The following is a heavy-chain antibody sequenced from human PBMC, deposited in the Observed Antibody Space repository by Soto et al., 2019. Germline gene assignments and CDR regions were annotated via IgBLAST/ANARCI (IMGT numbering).Heavy chain of an antibody. Sequence: PGGSLRLSCAASGFTFSSYAMSWVRQAPGKGLEWVSAISGSGGSTYYADSVKGRFTISRDNSKNTLYLQMNSLRAEDTAVYYCAKSGKKWLRFGWGDSSNYYYDYMDVWGKGTTVTVSS. CDR3: AKSGKKWLRFGWGDSSNYYYDYMDV. J-gene: IGHJ6*03. CDR1: GFTFSSYA. D-gene: IGHD5-12*01. CDR2: ISGSGGST. V-gene: IGHV3-23*01.